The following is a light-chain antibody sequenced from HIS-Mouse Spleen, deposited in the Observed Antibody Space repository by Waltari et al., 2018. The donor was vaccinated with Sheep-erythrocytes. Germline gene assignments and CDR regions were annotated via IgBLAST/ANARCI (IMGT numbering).Light chain of an antibody. Sequence: QSALTQPRSVSGSPGQSVTISCTGTSSDVGGYNYVSWYQQHPGKAPKLMIYDVSKRPSGFPGRFSGSKSGNTDSLTISGLQAEDEADYYCCSYAGSYTWVFGGGTKLTVL. CDR2: DVS. V-gene: IGLV2-11*01. J-gene: IGLJ3*02. CDR1: SSDVGGYNY. CDR3: CSYAGSYTWV.